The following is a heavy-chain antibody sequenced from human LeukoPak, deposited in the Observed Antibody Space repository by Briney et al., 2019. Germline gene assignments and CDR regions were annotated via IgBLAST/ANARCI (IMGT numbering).Heavy chain of an antibody. CDR1: EFTVSSNY. CDR2: IYSGGST. CDR3: ASSVVPAAFDY. J-gene: IGHJ4*02. D-gene: IGHD2-2*01. Sequence: PGGSLRLSCAASEFTVSSNYMSWVRQAPGKGLEWVSVIYSGGSTYYADSVKGRFTISRHNSKNTLYLQMNSLRAEDTAVYYCASSVVPAAFDYWGQGTLVTVSS. V-gene: IGHV3-53*04.